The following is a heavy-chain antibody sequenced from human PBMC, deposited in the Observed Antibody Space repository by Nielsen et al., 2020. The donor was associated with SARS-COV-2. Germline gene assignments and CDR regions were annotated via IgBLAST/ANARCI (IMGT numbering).Heavy chain of an antibody. V-gene: IGHV3-9*01. CDR1: GFTFDDYA. CDR3: ARAYRPITIFGVVPPSGMDV. D-gene: IGHD3-3*01. J-gene: IGHJ6*02. Sequence: GGSLRLSCAASGFTFDDYAMHWVRQVPGKGLEWVSGVSWNSAYMAYADSVKGRFTISRDNAKNSLYLQMNSLRAEDTAVYYCARAYRPITIFGVVPPSGMDVWGQGTTVTVSS. CDR2: VSWNSAYM.